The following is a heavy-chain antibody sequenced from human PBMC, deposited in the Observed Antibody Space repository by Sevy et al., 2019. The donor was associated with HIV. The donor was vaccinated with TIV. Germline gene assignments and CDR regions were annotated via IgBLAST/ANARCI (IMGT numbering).Heavy chain of an antibody. CDR1: GGSISSYY. CDR3: ARVSGYYGSGSYLYYYGMDV. Sequence: SETLSLTCTVSGGSISSYYWSWIRQPPGKGLEWIGYIYYSGSTNYNPSLKSRVTISVDTSKNQFSLRLSSVTAADTAVYYCARVSGYYGSGSYLYYYGMDVWGQGTTVTVSS. J-gene: IGHJ6*02. D-gene: IGHD3-10*01. V-gene: IGHV4-59*01. CDR2: IYYSGST.